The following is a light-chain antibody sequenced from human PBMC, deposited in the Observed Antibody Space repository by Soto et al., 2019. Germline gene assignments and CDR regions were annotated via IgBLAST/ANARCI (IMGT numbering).Light chain of an antibody. CDR3: QHYNSYSEA. J-gene: IGKJ1*01. CDR1: KDISSS. CDR2: KAS. V-gene: IGKV1-5*03. Sequence: RVTQSPSSVSASVGDRVTITCQTSKDISSSVAWYQQKPGKAPKLLIYKASTLKSGVPSRFSGSGSGTEFTLTISSLQPDDFATYYCQHYNSYSEAFGQGTKVDIK.